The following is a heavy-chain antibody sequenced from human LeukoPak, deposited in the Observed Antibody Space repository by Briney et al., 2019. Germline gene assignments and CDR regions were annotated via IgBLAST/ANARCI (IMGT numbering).Heavy chain of an antibody. J-gene: IGHJ3*02. D-gene: IGHD1-26*01. CDR1: GFTFSSYA. CDR3: AKDQAKWELLDAFDI. CDR2: ISGSGGST. V-gene: IGHV3-23*01. Sequence: GGPLRLSCAASGFTFSSYAMSWVRQAPGKGLEWVSAISGSGGSTYYADSVKGRFTISRDNSKNTLYLQMNSLRAEDTAVYYCAKDQAKWELLDAFDIWGQGTMVTVSS.